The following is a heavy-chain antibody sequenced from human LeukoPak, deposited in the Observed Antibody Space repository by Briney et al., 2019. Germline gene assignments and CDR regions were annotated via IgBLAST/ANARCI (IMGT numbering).Heavy chain of an antibody. CDR3: AKKVSSVRYLDL. Sequence: GGSLRLSCAASGFTFSSYAMPWVRQAPGMGLEWVSGITTSGGSTYYAGSVKGRFTISRDNSKNTLNLQMNSLRAEDTAVYYCAKKVSSVRYLDLWGRGTLVTVSS. CDR1: GFTFSSYA. J-gene: IGHJ2*01. D-gene: IGHD6-6*01. CDR2: ITTSGGST. V-gene: IGHV3-23*01.